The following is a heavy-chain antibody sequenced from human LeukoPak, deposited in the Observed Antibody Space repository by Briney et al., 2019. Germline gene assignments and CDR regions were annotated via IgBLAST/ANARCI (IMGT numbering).Heavy chain of an antibody. D-gene: IGHD3-16*01. Sequence: PGGSLRLSCAASGFTFDDYGMNWVRQAPGRGLEWVANIDQSGGRNNYVDSVKGRFTISRDNAKNSLFLEISSLRADDTAVYFCARDVEGGTFDIWGQGTTVTVSS. J-gene: IGHJ3*02. CDR1: GFTFDDYG. CDR2: IDQSGGRN. V-gene: IGHV3-7*05. CDR3: ARDVEGGTFDI.